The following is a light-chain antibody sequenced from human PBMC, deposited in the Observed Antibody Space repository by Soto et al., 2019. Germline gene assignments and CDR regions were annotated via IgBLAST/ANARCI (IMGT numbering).Light chain of an antibody. CDR3: VKTIHWPWT. CDR2: KVS. Sequence: VVRTQSRLSLPVTLGQPASISCRASQSLVHSDGNTYLNWFHQRPGQSPSRLIYKVSNRDSGVPDRLSGSGSGTDFTLKISRVESEDVGVYHCVKTIHWPWTLGQGPKVDI. V-gene: IGKV2-30*02. J-gene: IGKJ1*01. CDR1: QSLVHSDGNTY.